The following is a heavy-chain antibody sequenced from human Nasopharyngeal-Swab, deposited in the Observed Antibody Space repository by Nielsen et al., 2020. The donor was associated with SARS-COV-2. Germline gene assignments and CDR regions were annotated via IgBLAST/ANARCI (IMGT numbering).Heavy chain of an antibody. CDR2: ISYGGNT. CDR3: ARHSRVATVVEVTLFDY. V-gene: IGHV4-39*01. Sequence: SETLSLTCIVSGGSISDTNYYWTWIRQPPGEGLDWIGSISYGGNTFYNPSPKSRVTLSVDMSRNQFSLRLSSVTAADTAVYYCARHSRVATVVEVTLFDYWGQGTLVTISS. D-gene: IGHD3-22*01. J-gene: IGHJ4*02. CDR1: GGSISDTNYY.